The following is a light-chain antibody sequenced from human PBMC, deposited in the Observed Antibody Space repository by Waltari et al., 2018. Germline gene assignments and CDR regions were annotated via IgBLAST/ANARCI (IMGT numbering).Light chain of an antibody. Sequence: EIVLTQSPGTLSLSPGERATLSCRASQSVSSSSLAWYQQKPGQAPRLLIYGASSRATGIPDRFSGSGSGTDFSHTISRLEPEDFAVYYCQQYSSLPLTFGPGTKVDLK. V-gene: IGKV3-20*01. CDR1: QSVSSSS. J-gene: IGKJ3*01. CDR3: QQYSSLPLT. CDR2: GAS.